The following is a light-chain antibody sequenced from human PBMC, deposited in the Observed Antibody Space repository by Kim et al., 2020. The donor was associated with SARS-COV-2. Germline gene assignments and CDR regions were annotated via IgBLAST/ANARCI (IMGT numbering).Light chain of an antibody. CDR2: LNSDGSH. CDR1: SGHSSYA. J-gene: IGLJ2*01. V-gene: IGLV4-69*01. Sequence: VKPTCTLSSGHSSYAIAWHQQQPEKGPRYLMKLNSDGSHSKGDGIPDRFSGSSSGAERYLTISSLQSEDEADYYCQTWGTGIHVVFGGGTQLTVL. CDR3: QTWGTGIHVV.